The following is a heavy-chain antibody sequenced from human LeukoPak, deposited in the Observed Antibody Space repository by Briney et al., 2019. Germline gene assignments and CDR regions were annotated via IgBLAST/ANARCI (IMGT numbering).Heavy chain of an antibody. CDR2: ISGSGGST. D-gene: IGHD3-3*01. J-gene: IGHJ5*02. V-gene: IGHV3-23*01. CDR3: AKGSFGVGIQGFDP. Sequence: GGSLRLSCAASGFTFSSYAMSWVRQAPGKGLEWVSAISGSGGSTYYADSVKGRFTTSRDNSKNTLYLQMNSLRAEDTAVYYCAKGSFGVGIQGFDPWGQGTLVTVSS. CDR1: GFTFSSYA.